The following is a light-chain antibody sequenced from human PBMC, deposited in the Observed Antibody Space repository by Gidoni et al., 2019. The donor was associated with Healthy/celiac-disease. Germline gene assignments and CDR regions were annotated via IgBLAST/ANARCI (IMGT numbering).Light chain of an antibody. CDR3: QQYNNWLT. CDR1: QSVSSN. Sequence: EIVMTQSPATLSVSPGERATLTCRASQSVSSNLAWYQQKPGQAPRPLIYGASTRATGIPARFSGSGSGTEFTLTISSLQSEDFAVYYCQQYNNWLTFXGXTKVESK. J-gene: IGKJ4*01. V-gene: IGKV3-15*01. CDR2: GAS.